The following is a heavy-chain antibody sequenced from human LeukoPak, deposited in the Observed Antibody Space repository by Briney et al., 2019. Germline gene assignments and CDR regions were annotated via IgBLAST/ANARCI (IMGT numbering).Heavy chain of an antibody. V-gene: IGHV4-61*02. CDR2: IHTSGST. D-gene: IGHD3-10*01. CDR3: ARSNYGSGSPGDY. CDR1: GGSISSGSYY. J-gene: IGHJ4*02. Sequence: SQTLSLTCTVSGGSISSGSYYWNWIRQPAGKGLEWIGRIHTSGSTDYDPSLKSRVTISIDTSKTQFSLKVSSVTAADTAVYYCARSNYGSGSPGDYWGQGTLVTVSS.